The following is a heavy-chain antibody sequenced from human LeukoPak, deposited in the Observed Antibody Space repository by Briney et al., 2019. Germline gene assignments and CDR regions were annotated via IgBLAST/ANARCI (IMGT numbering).Heavy chain of an antibody. CDR2: IYTSGST. CDR1: GGSISSYY. Sequence: SETLSLTCTVSGGSISSYYWSWIRQLAGKGLEWIGRIYTSGSTNYNPSLKSRVTMSVDTSKNQFSLKLSSVTVADTAVYYCARSSCSGGSCYVRSPYYYYYMDVWGKGTTVTVSS. J-gene: IGHJ6*03. D-gene: IGHD2-15*01. V-gene: IGHV4-4*07. CDR3: ARSSCSGGSCYVRSPYYYYYMDV.